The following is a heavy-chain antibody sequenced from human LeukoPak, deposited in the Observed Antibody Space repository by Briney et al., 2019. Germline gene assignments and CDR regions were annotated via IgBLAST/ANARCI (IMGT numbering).Heavy chain of an antibody. Sequence: GGSLRLSCAASGFTFSSYAMHWVRQAPGKGLEWVAVISYDGSNKYYADSVKGRFTISRDNSENTLYLQMNSLRAEDTAVYYCARDPFRSDAFDIWGQGTMVTVSS. CDR3: ARDPFRSDAFDI. CDR2: ISYDGSNK. V-gene: IGHV3-30*04. CDR1: GFTFSSYA. J-gene: IGHJ3*02.